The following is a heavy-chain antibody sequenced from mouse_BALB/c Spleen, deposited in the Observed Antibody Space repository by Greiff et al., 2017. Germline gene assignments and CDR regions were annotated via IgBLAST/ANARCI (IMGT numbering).Heavy chain of an antibody. V-gene: IGHV5-4*02. D-gene: IGHD3-3*01. CDR1: GFTFRDYY. J-gene: IGHJ4*01. Sequence: VQLKESGGGLVKPGGSLKLSCAASGFTFRDYYMYWVRQTPEKRLEWVATISDGGSYTYYPDSVKGRFTISRDNAKNNLYLQMSILKSEVTAMYYCARDGDVGAMDYWGQGTSVTVSS. CDR3: ARDGDVGAMDY. CDR2: ISDGGSYT.